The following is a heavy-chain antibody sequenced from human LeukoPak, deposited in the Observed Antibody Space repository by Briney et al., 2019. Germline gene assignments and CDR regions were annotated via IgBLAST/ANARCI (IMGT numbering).Heavy chain of an antibody. J-gene: IGHJ3*01. CDR1: GFTFSSYA. CDR2: ISGSGGST. CDR3: IRDLGLSHAYGAFDV. V-gene: IGHV3-23*01. D-gene: IGHD5-24*01. Sequence: PGGSLRLSCAASGFTFSSYAMSWVRQAPGKGLEWVSAISGSGGSTYYADSVKGRFTISRDNSKNSLYLQMNSLSAEDTAVYYCIRDLGLSHAYGAFDVWGQGALVTVSS.